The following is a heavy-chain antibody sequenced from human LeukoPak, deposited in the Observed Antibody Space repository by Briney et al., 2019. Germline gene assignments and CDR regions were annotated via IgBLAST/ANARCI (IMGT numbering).Heavy chain of an antibody. D-gene: IGHD5-18*01. J-gene: IGHJ4*02. V-gene: IGHV1-2*02. CDR2: INPNSGGT. Sequence: WMGWINPNSGGTNYAQKFQGRVTMTRDTSISTAYMELSRLRSDDTAVYYCAMIQLWLGIDYWGQGTLVTVSS. CDR3: AMIQLWLGIDY.